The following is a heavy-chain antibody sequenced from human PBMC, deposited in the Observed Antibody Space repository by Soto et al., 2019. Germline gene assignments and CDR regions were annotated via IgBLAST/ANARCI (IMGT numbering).Heavy chain of an antibody. D-gene: IGHD5-12*01. CDR1: GFTFSDYY. V-gene: IGHV3-11*05. J-gene: IGHJ4*02. Sequence: QVQLVESGGGLVTPGGSLRLSCAASGFTFSDYYMTWIRQAPGKGLEWVSYISSRSDYINYADSVKGRFTISRDNAKNSLYLQMNSLNAEDTAVYYCARDAYSGSPPFWGQGTLVTVSS. CDR2: ISSRSDYI. CDR3: ARDAYSGSPPF.